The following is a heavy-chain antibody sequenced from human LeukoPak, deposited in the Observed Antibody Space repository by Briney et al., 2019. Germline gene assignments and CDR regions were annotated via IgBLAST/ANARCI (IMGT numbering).Heavy chain of an antibody. V-gene: IGHV1-18*01. D-gene: IGHD2-15*01. Sequence: ASVTVSFTSSGYTFTIYGISWVRQAPGQGLEWMGWISAYNGNTNYAQKLQGRVTMTTDTSTSTAYMELRSLRSDDTAVYYCARGPYCSGGTCYSQYFDYWGQGTLVTVSS. CDR3: ARGPYCSGGTCYSQYFDY. CDR2: ISAYNGNT. J-gene: IGHJ4*02. CDR1: GYTFTIYG.